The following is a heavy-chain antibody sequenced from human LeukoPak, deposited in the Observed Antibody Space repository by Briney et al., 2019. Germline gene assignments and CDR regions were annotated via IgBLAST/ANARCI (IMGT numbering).Heavy chain of an antibody. CDR1: GFTFSSYE. D-gene: IGHD2-8*01. J-gene: IGHJ3*02. V-gene: IGHV3-48*03. CDR3: ARVGDVYAPLLDAFDI. Sequence: TGGSLRLSCAASGFTFSSYEMNWVRQAPGKGLEWVSYISSSGSTTYYADSVKGRFTISRDNAKNSLYLQMNSLRAEETAVYYCARVGDVYAPLLDAFDIWGQGTMVTVSS. CDR2: ISSSGSTT.